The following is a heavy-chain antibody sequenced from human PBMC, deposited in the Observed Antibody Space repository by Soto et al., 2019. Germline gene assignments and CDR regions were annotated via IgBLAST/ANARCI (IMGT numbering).Heavy chain of an antibody. Sequence: GGSLRLSCTASGFTFGDYAMSWFRQAPGKGLEWVGFIRSKAYGGTTEYAASVKGRFTISRDDSKSIAYLQMNSLKTEDTSVYYCTRALGYSYGLEWGGNWFDPWGQGTLVTVSS. CDR1: GFTFGDYA. V-gene: IGHV3-49*03. J-gene: IGHJ5*02. D-gene: IGHD5-18*01. CDR3: TRALGYSYGLEWGGNWFDP. CDR2: IRSKAYGGTT.